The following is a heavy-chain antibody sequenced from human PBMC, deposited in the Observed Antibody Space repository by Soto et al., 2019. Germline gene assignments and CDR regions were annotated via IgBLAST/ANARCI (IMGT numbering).Heavy chain of an antibody. D-gene: IGHD1-1*01. CDR1: GGPLTNHF. CDR3: AAVGLPFANSLRNWFDP. Sequence: QVQLQQWGAGLLKPSETLSLTCAVNGGPLTNHFWSWIRQPPGRGLEWIGDIDQSGSTNYNPSLESRVTMSVDTFKNQFSLKVTSLTIADTAVYFCAAVGLPFANSLRNWFDPWGQGTLVTVSS. V-gene: IGHV4-34*02. J-gene: IGHJ5*02. CDR2: IDQSGST.